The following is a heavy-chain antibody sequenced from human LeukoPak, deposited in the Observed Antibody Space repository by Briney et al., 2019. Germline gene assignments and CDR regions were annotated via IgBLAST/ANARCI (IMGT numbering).Heavy chain of an antibody. D-gene: IGHD6-19*01. CDR1: GYTFTGYY. J-gene: IGHJ4*02. V-gene: IGHV1-2*02. CDR3: ARDAVYSSGLIDY. CDR2: INPNSGGT. Sequence: ASVKVSCKASGYTFTGYYMHWVRQAPGQGLEWMGWINPNSGGTDYAQKFQGRVTMTRDTSISTAYMELSRLRSDDTAVLYCARDAVYSSGLIDYWGQGSLVTVSS.